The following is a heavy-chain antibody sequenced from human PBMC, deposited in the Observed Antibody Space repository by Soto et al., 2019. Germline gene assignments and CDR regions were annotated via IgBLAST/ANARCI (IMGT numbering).Heavy chain of an antibody. V-gene: IGHV1-8*01. CDR2: INPHNDNT. CDR1: GYTFTNAD. CDR3: TRDYYDTSGHYSFDF. Sequence: ASVKVSCKASGYTFTNADIHWVRQASGQGLEWVGWINPHNDNTGSAQKFQGRVTMTSSTSISTAYMELSSLTSEDTAAYYCTRDYYDTSGHYSFDFWGQGTLVTVSS. D-gene: IGHD3-22*01. J-gene: IGHJ4*02.